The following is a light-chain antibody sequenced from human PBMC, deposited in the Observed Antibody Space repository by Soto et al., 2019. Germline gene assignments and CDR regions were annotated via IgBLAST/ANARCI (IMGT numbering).Light chain of an antibody. V-gene: IGLV2-14*03. CDR1: SSDVGGYNY. CDR2: EVS. J-gene: IGLJ1*01. CDR3: SSYTASSSLL. Sequence: QSALTQPASVSGSPGQSITISCTGTSSDVGGYNYVSWSQQHPGKAPNLLISEVSNRPSGVSNRFSGSKSGNTASLTISGLQDDDEADYYASSYTASSSLLFGTGTKVTVL.